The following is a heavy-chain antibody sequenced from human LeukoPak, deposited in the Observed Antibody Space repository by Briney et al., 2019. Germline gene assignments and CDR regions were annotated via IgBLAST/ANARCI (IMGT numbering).Heavy chain of an antibody. CDR2: ICGSGGST. CDR1: GFTFSSYA. Sequence: GGSLRLSCAASGFTFSSYAMSWVRQAPGKGLEWVSAICGSGGSTYYADSVKGRFTISRDNSKNTLYLQMNSLRAEDTAVYYCAKGTTMIPEEGDAFEIGGQKTMVSVFS. V-gene: IGHV3-23*01. J-gene: IGHJ3*02. D-gene: IGHD3-22*01. CDR3: AKGTTMIPEEGDAFEI.